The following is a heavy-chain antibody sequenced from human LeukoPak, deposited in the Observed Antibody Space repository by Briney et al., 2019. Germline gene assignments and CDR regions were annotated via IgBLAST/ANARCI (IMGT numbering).Heavy chain of an antibody. V-gene: IGHV3-74*01. D-gene: IGHD3-22*01. CDR3: VRVLSGSWDWFDP. CDR1: GFMFSTYA. Sequence: PGGSLRLSCGGSGFMFSTYAMSWVRQAPGKGLEWVSRINPDGSTTTYADSVKGRFTISRDNAKNTVYLQMNSLRAEDTALYHCVRVLSGSWDWFDPWGQGTLVTVSS. J-gene: IGHJ5*02. CDR2: INPDGSTT.